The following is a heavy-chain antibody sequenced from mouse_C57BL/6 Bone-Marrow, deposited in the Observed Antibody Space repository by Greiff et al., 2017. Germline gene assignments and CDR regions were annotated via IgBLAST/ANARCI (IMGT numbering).Heavy chain of an antibody. CDR2: IYPGSGST. V-gene: IGHV1-55*01. D-gene: IGHD2-3*01. J-gene: IGHJ3*01. CDR1: GYTFTSYW. Sequence: QVQLQQSGAELVKPGASVKMSCKASGYTFTSYWITWVKQRPGQGLEWIGDIYPGSGSTNYNEKFKSKATLTVDTSSSTAYMQLSSLTSEDSAVYYCARERDDGYYGWFAYWGQGTLVTVSA. CDR3: ARERDDGYYGWFAY.